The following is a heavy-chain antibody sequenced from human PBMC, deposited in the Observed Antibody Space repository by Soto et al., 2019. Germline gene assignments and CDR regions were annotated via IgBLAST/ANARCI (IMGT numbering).Heavy chain of an antibody. CDR3: ARDLALRFLEWLPQPEVVGMDV. CDR2: TYYRSKWYN. CDR1: GDSVSSNSAA. J-gene: IGHJ6*02. V-gene: IGHV6-1*01. Sequence: SQTLSLTCAISGDSVSSNSAAWNWIRQSPSRGLEWLGRTYYRSKWYNDYAVSVKSRITINPDTSKNQFSLQLNSVTPEDTAVYYCARDLALRFLEWLPQPEVVGMDVWGQGTTVTVSS. D-gene: IGHD3-3*01.